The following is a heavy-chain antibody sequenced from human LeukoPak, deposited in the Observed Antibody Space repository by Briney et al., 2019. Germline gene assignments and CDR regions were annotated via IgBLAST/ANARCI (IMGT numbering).Heavy chain of an antibody. Sequence: GGSLRLSCAASGFTVSSNYMSWVRQAPGKGLEWVSSISGSGGDTYYADSVKGHFTISRDNSKNTLFLQMNSLRAEDTAVYYCAKARGTDYGDYVIFDYWGQGTLVTVSS. CDR3: AKARGTDYGDYVIFDY. J-gene: IGHJ4*02. CDR2: ISGSGGDT. D-gene: IGHD4-17*01. V-gene: IGHV3-23*01. CDR1: GFTVSSNY.